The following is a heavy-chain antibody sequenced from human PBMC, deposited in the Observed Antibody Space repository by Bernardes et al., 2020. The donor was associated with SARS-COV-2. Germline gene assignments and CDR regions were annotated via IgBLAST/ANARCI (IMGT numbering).Heavy chain of an antibody. V-gene: IGHV3-66*01. J-gene: IGHJ6*02. D-gene: IGHD1-1*01. Sequence: GGSLRLSCAASGFTVSSNYMSWVRQAPGKGLEWVSVIYSGGSTYYADSVKGRFTISRDNSKNTLYLQMNSLRAEDTAVYYCAREPIGILGSGGYGMDVWGQGTTVTVSS. CDR3: AREPIGILGSGGYGMDV. CDR1: GFTVSSNY. CDR2: IYSGGST.